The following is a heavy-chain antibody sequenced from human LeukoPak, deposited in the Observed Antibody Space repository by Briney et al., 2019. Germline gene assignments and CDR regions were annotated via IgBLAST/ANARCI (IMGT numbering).Heavy chain of an antibody. V-gene: IGHV3-23*01. CDR2: ISNDGGGT. J-gene: IGHJ4*02. D-gene: IGHD3-22*01. CDR3: AIGSSGYFFDL. Sequence: GGSLRLSCAASGFIFNNYGLVWVRQAPGKGLEWVSAISNDGGGTTYADFVKGRFSVSRDNSKKTLFLQMNRLRAEDTALYYCAIGSSGYFFDLWGQGTLVTVSS. CDR1: GFIFNNYG.